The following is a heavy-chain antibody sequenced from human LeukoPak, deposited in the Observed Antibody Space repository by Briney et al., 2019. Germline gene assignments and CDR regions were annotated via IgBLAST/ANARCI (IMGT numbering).Heavy chain of an antibody. V-gene: IGHV4-59*01. CDR1: GGSINTYY. CDR3: ARGSEGWLQPHY. CDR2: IYYSGTT. Sequence: SETLSLTCTVSGGSINTYYWNWIRQPPGKGPEWIGYIYYSGTTNYNPSLKSRVTISLDTSKNQFSLKLSSVTAADTAVYYRARGSEGWLQPHYWGPGTLVTVSS. J-gene: IGHJ4*02. D-gene: IGHD5-24*01.